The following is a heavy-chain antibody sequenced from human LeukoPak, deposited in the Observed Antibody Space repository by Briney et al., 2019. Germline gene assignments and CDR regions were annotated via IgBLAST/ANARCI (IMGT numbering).Heavy chain of an antibody. J-gene: IGHJ4*02. D-gene: IGHD1-14*01. CDR2: IRSKASGGAI. CDR3: TREVDGMSAY. Sequence: GGSLRLSCTASGFNFGNYAMSWVRQAPGKGLEWLGFIRSKASGGAIEYDPSVDGRFTISRDESKSIAYLQMTRLKTEDTATYFCTREVDGMSAYWGQGTLVTVSS. V-gene: IGHV3-49*04. CDR1: GFNFGNYA.